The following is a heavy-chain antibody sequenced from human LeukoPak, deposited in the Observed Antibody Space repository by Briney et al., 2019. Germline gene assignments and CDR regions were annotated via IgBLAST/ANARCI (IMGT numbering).Heavy chain of an antibody. D-gene: IGHD3-10*01. V-gene: IGHV3-74*01. Sequence: PGGSLRLSCAASGFTFSSYWMHWVRQVPGKGLVWVSRINRDGSSTSYADSVKGRFTISRDNAKNTLYLQMNSLRAEDTAVYYCAKPLMRDRWFGESWGQGTLVTVSS. CDR3: AKPLMRDRWFGES. CDR1: GFTFSSYW. CDR2: INRDGSST. J-gene: IGHJ5*02.